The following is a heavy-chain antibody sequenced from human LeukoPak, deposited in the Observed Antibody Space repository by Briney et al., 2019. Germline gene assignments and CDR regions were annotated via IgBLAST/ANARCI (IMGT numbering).Heavy chain of an antibody. CDR1: GGTFSSYA. Sequence: GSSVKVSCKASGGTFSSYAISWVRQAPGQGLEWMGGIIPIFGTANYAQKFQGRVTITADESTSTAYMELSSLRSEDTAVYYCARCTYYDFWSGYSDAFDIRGQGTMVTVSS. CDR3: ARCTYYDFWSGYSDAFDI. D-gene: IGHD3-3*01. V-gene: IGHV1-69*01. CDR2: IIPIFGTA. J-gene: IGHJ3*02.